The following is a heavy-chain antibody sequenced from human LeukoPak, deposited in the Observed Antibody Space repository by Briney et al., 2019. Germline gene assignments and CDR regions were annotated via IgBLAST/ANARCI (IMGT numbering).Heavy chain of an antibody. V-gene: IGHV3-64*01. Sequence: GGSLRLSCAASGFTFSSYAMHWVRQAPGKGLEYVSAISSNGGSTYYANSVKGRFTISRDNSKNTLYLQMGSLRAEDMAVYYCARGGGITGTKYNWFDPWGQGTLVTVSS. J-gene: IGHJ5*02. CDR3: ARGGGITGTKYNWFDP. D-gene: IGHD1-7*01. CDR1: GFTFSSYA. CDR2: ISSNGGST.